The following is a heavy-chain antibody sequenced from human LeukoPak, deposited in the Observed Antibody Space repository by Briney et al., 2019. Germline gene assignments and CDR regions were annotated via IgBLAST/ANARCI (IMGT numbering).Heavy chain of an antibody. CDR2: IYHSGST. Sequence: PSETLSLTCAVSGYSISSSYYWGWIRQPPGKGLEWIGSIYHSGSTYYNPSLESRVTISVDTSKNQFSLKLSSVTAADTAVYYCARVGEDIVVVPAAIRGSYYYYYMDVWGKGTTVTVSS. J-gene: IGHJ6*03. V-gene: IGHV4-38-2*01. CDR1: GYSISSSYY. D-gene: IGHD2-2*02. CDR3: ARVGEDIVVVPAAIRGSYYYYYMDV.